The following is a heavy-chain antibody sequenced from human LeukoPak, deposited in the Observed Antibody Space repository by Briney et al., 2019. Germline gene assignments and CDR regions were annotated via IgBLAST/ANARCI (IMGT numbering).Heavy chain of an antibody. CDR1: GGTFSSYA. CDR3: ARLASGSYYVFDY. D-gene: IGHD1-26*01. CDR2: INPTSGGT. V-gene: IGHV1-2*02. J-gene: IGHJ4*02. Sequence: ASVKVSCKASGGTFSSYAISWVRQAPGQGLEWMGWINPTSGGTKYAQKFQGRVTMTRDTSISTAYMELSRLRSDDTAVYYCARLASGSYYVFDYWGQGTLVTVSS.